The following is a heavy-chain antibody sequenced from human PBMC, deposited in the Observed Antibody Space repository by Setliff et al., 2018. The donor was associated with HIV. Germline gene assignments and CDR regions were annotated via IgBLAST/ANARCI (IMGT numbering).Heavy chain of an antibody. V-gene: IGHV4-59*11. CDR3: ARALGYYYDSSGYVDY. CDR2: IYTTGST. CDR1: GGSMSTHY. Sequence: SETLSLTCTVSGGSMSTHYWSWIRQTPGKGLEWIGHIYTTGSTHYNPSLRSRVTISIDTSKSHFSLRLKSVTAADTAVYYCARALGYYYDSSGYVDYWGQGTLVTVSS. D-gene: IGHD3-22*01. J-gene: IGHJ4*02.